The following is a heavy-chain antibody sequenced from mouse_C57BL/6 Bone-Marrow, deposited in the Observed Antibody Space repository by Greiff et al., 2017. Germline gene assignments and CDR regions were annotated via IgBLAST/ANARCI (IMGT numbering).Heavy chain of an antibody. CDR3: TTAACDV. CDR2: IDPENGDP. V-gene: IGHV14-4*01. Sequence: VHVKQSGAELVRPGASVKLSCTASGFNIKDDYMHWVKQRPEQGLEWIGWIDPENGDPEYASKFQGKATITADTSSNTAYLQLSSLTSEDTAVYYCTTAACDVWGTGTTVTVSS. CDR1: GFNIKDDY. J-gene: IGHJ1*03.